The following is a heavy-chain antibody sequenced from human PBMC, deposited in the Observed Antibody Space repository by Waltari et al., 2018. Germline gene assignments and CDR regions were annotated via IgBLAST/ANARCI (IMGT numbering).Heavy chain of an antibody. Sequence: QVQLQESGPGLVKPSDTLSLTCAVSGYSISSSNWWGWIRQPPGKGLEWIGDNYYSGGTYYNPSLKSRVTMSVDTSKNQFSLKLSSVTAVDTAVYYCASGRSVARVDYWGQGTLVTVSS. J-gene: IGHJ4*02. D-gene: IGHD5-12*01. V-gene: IGHV4-28*01. CDR1: GYSISSSNW. CDR2: NYYSGGT. CDR3: ASGRSVARVDY.